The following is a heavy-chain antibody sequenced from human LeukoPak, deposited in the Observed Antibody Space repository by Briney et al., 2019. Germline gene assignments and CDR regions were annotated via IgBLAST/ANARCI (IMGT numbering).Heavy chain of an antibody. CDR1: GYTFTGYY. CDR2: INPNSGGT. J-gene: IGHJ3*02. Sequence: APVKVSCKASGYTFTGYYMHWVRQAPGQGLEWMGWINPNSGGTNYAQKFQGRVTMTRDTSISTAYMELSRLRSDDTAVYYCARGPGDGYYTERAFDIWGQGTLVTVSS. CDR3: ARGPGDGYYTERAFDI. V-gene: IGHV1-2*02. D-gene: IGHD5-24*01.